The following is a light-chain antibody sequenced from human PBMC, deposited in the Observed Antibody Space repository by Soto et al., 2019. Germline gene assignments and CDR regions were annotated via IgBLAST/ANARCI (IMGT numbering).Light chain of an antibody. CDR1: QTISSW. CDR3: QHYNSYSEA. CDR2: KAS. Sequence: DIQMTQSPSTLSGSVGDRVTITCRASQTISSWLAWYQQKPGKAPRLLIYKASTLKSGVPSRFSGSGSGTEFTLTISSLQPDDFATYYCQHYNSYSEAFGHGTQVGIK. V-gene: IGKV1-5*03. J-gene: IGKJ1*01.